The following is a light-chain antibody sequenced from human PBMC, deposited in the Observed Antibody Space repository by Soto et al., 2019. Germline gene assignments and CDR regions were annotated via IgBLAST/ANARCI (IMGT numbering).Light chain of an antibody. J-gene: IGKJ5*01. CDR1: QDISNY. CDR3: QQYDNLPVT. CDR2: DAS. Sequence: DIQMTQSPFSLSASVGGRVTITCQASQDISNYLNWYQQKPGKAPKLLIYDASNLETGVPSRFSGSGSGTDFTFTISSLQPEDIATYYCQQYDNLPVTFGQGTRLEIK. V-gene: IGKV1-33*01.